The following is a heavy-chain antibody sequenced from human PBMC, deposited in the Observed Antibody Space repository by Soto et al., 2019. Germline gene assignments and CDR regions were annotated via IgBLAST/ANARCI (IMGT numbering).Heavy chain of an antibody. Sequence: SETLSLTCTVSGGSISSSSYYWGWIRQPPGKGLEWIGSIYYSGSTYYNPSLKSRVTISVDTSKNQFSLKLSSVTAADTAVYYCARETPILWFGGQGVYGMDVWGQGTTVT. CDR1: GGSISSSSYY. V-gene: IGHV4-39*02. D-gene: IGHD3-10*01. CDR2: IYYSGST. J-gene: IGHJ6*02. CDR3: ARETPILWFGGQGVYGMDV.